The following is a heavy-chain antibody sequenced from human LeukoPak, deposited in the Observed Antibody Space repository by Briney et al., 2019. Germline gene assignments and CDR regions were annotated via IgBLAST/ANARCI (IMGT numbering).Heavy chain of an antibody. CDR2: IYTSGST. Sequence: SETLSLTCTVSGGSISSYYWSWIRQPAGKGLEWIGRIYTSGSTNYNPSLKSRVTMSVDTSKNQFSLKLSSVTAADTAVYYCARDEGPYDILTGYSLDVWGKGTTVTVSS. J-gene: IGHJ6*04. CDR3: ARDEGPYDILTGYSLDV. V-gene: IGHV4-4*07. D-gene: IGHD3-9*01. CDR1: GGSISSYY.